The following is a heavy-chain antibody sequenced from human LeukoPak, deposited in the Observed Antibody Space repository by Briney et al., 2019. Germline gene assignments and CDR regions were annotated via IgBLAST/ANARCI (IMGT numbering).Heavy chain of an antibody. CDR1: GGSFSGYY. Sequence: SETLSLTCAVYGGSFSGYYWSWIRLPPGKGLEWIGEINHSGSTNYNPSLKSRVTISVDTSKNQFSLKLSSVTAADTAVYYCARGQSWGESWFDHWGQGTLVTVSS. D-gene: IGHD3-16*01. CDR3: ARGQSWGESWFDH. V-gene: IGHV4-34*01. J-gene: IGHJ5*02. CDR2: INHSGST.